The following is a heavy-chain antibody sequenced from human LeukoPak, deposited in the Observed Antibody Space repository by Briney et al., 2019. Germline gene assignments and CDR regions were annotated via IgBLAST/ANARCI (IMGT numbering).Heavy chain of an antibody. V-gene: IGHV4-4*07. CDR1: GGSISSYY. CDR3: ARDRWDSSGCYYSWFDP. D-gene: IGHD3-22*01. CDR2: IYTSGST. J-gene: IGHJ5*02. Sequence: SETLSLTCTVSGGSISSYYWSWIRQPAGKGLEWIGRIYTSGSTNYNPSLKSRVTMSVDTSKNQFSLKLSSVTAADTAVYYCARDRWDSSGCYYSWFDPWGQGTLVTVSS.